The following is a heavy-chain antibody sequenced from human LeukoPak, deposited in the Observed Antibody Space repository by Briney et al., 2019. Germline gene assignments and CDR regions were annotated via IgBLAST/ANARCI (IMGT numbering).Heavy chain of an antibody. CDR2: IIPISGTA. Sequence: GASVKVSCKASGGTFSSYAISWVRQAPGQGLEWMGGIIPISGTANYAQKFQGRVTITADESTSTAYMELSSLRSEDTAVYYCARETPQSIAAPLYGMDVWGQGTTVTVSS. D-gene: IGHD6-6*01. CDR3: ARETPQSIAAPLYGMDV. CDR1: GGTFSSYA. V-gene: IGHV1-69*13. J-gene: IGHJ6*02.